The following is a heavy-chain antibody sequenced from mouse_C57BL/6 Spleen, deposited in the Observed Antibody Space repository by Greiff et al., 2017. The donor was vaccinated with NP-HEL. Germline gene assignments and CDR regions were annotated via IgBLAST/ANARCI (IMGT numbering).Heavy chain of an antibody. D-gene: IGHD1-1*01. CDR3: AREGAVVDYAMDY. CDR2: INYDGSST. CDR1: GFTFSDYY. J-gene: IGHJ4*01. Sequence: EVHLVESEGGLVQPGSSMKLSCTASGFTFSDYYMAWVRQVPEKGLEWVANINYDGSSTYYLDSLKSRFIISRDNAKNILYLQMSSLKSEDTATYYCAREGAVVDYAMDYWGQGTSVTVSS. V-gene: IGHV5-16*01.